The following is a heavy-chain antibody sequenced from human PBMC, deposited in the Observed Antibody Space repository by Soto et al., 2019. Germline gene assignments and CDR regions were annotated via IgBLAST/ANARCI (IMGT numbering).Heavy chain of an antibody. D-gene: IGHD4-17*01. Sequence: KVSCKASRGTFSSYAISWVRQAPGQGLEWMGGIIPIFGTANYAQKFQGRVTITADESTSTAYMELSSLRSEDTAVYYCARGGLLRYYYYGMDVWGQGTTVTVSS. CDR2: IIPIFGTA. J-gene: IGHJ6*02. CDR1: RGTFSSYA. V-gene: IGHV1-69*01. CDR3: ARGGLLRYYYYGMDV.